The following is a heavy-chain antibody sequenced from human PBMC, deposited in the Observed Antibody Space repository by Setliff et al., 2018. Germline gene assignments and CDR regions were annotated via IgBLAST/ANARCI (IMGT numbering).Heavy chain of an antibody. V-gene: IGHV1-18*01. D-gene: IGHD6-19*01. J-gene: IGHJ3*02. CDR1: GYTFNNYG. Sequence: ASVKVSCKASGYTFNNYGVAWVRQAPGQGLEWMGWVSTYNGDTNYAQKFRGRVTMTTDISTSTVYMELRTLRSDDTAVYYCARRPIALAGYRKGAFDIWGQGTMVTVSS. CDR2: VSTYNGDT. CDR3: ARRPIALAGYRKGAFDI.